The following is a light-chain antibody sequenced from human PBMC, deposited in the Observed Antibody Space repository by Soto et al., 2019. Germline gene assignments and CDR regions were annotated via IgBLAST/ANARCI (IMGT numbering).Light chain of an antibody. CDR3: GTWDSSLSAGV. V-gene: IGLV1-51*01. J-gene: IGLJ1*01. CDR2: DNN. CDR1: SSNIGNNY. Sequence: QSVLTQPPSVSAAPGQKVTISCSGSSSNIGNNYVSWYQQLPGTAPKLLIYDNNKRPSGIPDRFSGSKSGTSATLCITGLQTGDEADYYCGTWDSSLSAGVFGTGTKLTVL.